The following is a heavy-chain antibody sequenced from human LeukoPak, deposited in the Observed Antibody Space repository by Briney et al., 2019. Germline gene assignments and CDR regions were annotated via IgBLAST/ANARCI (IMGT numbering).Heavy chain of an antibody. CDR2: INSDGRMT. V-gene: IGHV3-74*01. D-gene: IGHD2-21*02. CDR1: GFTFSSYW. CDR3: ARVGSTDGPHAFDI. Sequence: GGSLRLSCAASGFTFSSYWMDWVRQAPGKGLVWVSGINSDGRMTRYAESVKGRFTIFRDNAKNTLYLQMNSLRAEDTSVYYCARVGSTDGPHAFDIWGQGTMVTVSS. J-gene: IGHJ3*02.